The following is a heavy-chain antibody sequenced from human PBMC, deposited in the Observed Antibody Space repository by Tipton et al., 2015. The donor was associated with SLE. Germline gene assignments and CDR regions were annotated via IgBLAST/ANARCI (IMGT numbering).Heavy chain of an antibody. CDR3: ARDGTTVRGVGEYYGMDV. D-gene: IGHD3-10*01. CDR2: IYYSGST. J-gene: IGHJ6*02. V-gene: IGHV4-34*09. CDR1: GGSFSGYY. Sequence: TLSLTCAVYGGSFSGYYWSWIRQPPGKGLEWIGYIYYSGSTYYNPSLKSRVTISVDTSKNQFSLKLSSVTAADTAVYYCARDGTTVRGVGEYYGMDVWGQGTTVTVSS.